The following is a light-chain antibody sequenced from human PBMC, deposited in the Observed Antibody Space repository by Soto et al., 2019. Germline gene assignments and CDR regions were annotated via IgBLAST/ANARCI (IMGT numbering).Light chain of an antibody. CDR3: QQYNKWPPLT. CDR2: GAS. J-gene: IGKJ4*01. V-gene: IGKV3-15*01. Sequence: EVVMTQSPATLSVSPGERATLSCRASQSVSYNLAWYQQRPGQAPRLLIYGASTRATGIPARFSGSGSGTEFPLTISSLQSEDFAVYYCQQYNKWPPLTFGGGTRVDIK. CDR1: QSVSYN.